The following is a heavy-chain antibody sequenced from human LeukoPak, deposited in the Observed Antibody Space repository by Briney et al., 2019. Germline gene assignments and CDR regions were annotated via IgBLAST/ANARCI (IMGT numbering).Heavy chain of an antibody. CDR2: IKEDGSEK. V-gene: IGHV3-7*01. CDR1: GFTFSSYS. CDR3: ARTRAFDI. J-gene: IGHJ3*02. Sequence: GGSLRLSCAASGFTFSSYSMNWVRQAPGKGLEWVANIKEDGSEKYYVDSVKGRFTISRDNAKNSVYLQMNSLRDEDTAVYYCARTRAFDIWGQGTMVTVSS.